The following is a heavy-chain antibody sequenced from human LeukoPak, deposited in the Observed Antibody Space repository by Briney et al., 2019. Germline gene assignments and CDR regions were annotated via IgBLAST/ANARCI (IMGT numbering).Heavy chain of an antibody. CDR2: IKQDGSEK. D-gene: IGHD2-21*01. CDR3: AREFVVVIATDAFDT. CDR1: GFTFSSYW. V-gene: IGHV3-7*01. Sequence: PGGSLRLSCAVSGFTFSSYWMSWVRQAPGKGLEWVANIKQDGSEKYYVDSVKGRFTISRDNAKNSLYLQMNSLRAEDTAVYYCAREFVVVIATDAFDTWGQGTMVTVSS. J-gene: IGHJ3*02.